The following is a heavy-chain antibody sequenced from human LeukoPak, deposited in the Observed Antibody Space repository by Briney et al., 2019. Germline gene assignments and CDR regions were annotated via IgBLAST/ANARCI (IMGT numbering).Heavy chain of an antibody. CDR1: GFTLSDYY. J-gene: IGHJ6*03. V-gene: IGHV3-11*04. CDR3: ARDGVPYYYYYMDV. CDR2: ISGSGTTI. D-gene: IGHD3-3*01. Sequence: GGSLRLSCAASGFTLSDYYVNWIREAPGKGLEWVSYISGSGTTIYYADSVKGRFTISRDNAKNSVYLQMNSLRAEDTAVYYCARDGVPYYYYYMDVWGKGTTVTVS.